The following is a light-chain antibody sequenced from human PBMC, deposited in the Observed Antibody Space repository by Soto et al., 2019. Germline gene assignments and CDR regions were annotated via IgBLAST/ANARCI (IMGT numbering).Light chain of an antibody. Sequence: IQLTQSPSSLSASVGDRVSITCRASQDIKTYLAWYQQKQGKAPKLLISGTFTLQSGVPSRFNGSGSGTDFTLSISRLQPEDFATYYCQHLNNYPPFTFGPGTKVDLE. CDR1: QDIKTY. J-gene: IGKJ3*01. CDR3: QHLNNYPPFT. CDR2: GTF. V-gene: IGKV1-9*01.